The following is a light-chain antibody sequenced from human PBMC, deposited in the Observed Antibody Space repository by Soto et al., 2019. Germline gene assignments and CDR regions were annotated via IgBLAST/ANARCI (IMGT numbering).Light chain of an antibody. CDR3: QQYTSYSRT. CDR2: AAS. J-gene: IGKJ1*01. CDR1: QGISNY. V-gene: IGKV1-27*01. Sequence: DIQMTHSPSSLSASVGDRVTITCRASQGISNYLAWYQQKPGKVPKLLIYAASTLQSGVPSRFSGSGSGTEFTLTISTLKPDDFETYYCQQYTSYSRTFGQGTKVDI.